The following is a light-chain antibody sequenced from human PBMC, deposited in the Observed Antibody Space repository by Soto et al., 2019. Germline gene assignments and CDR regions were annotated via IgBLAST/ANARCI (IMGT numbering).Light chain of an antibody. CDR1: QSVYINS. CDR3: QQYGASPLT. J-gene: IGKJ3*01. Sequence: EIVLTQSPGTLSLSPGERATLSCRASQSVYINSLAWYQQKPGQPPRLLIYGASTRASAVPDRFNGSGSGADFALTITRLEPEDVAVYYCQQYGASPLTFGPGTRVD. CDR2: GAS. V-gene: IGKV3-20*01.